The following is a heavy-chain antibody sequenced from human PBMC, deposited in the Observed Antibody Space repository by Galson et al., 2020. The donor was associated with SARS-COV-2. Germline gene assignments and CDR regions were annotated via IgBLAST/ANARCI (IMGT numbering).Heavy chain of an antibody. CDR1: GFTFSSYW. J-gene: IGHJ5*02. CDR2: IKQDGSEK. V-gene: IGHV3-7*01. D-gene: IGHD6-13*01. CDR3: ARLPGGAAGTYWNWFDP. Sequence: GESLKISCAASGFTFSSYWMSWVRQAPGKGLEWVANIKQDGSEKYYVDSVKGRFTISRDNAKNSLYLQMNSLRAEDTAVYYCARLPGGAAGTYWNWFDPWGQGTLVTVSS.